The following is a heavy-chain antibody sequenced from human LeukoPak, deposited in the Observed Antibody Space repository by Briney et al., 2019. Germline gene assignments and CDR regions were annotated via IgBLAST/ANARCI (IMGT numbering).Heavy chain of an antibody. J-gene: IGHJ1*01. V-gene: IGHV5-51*01. Sequence: GESLQISCKGSGYSFTTYWIGWVRQMPGKGLEWMGIIYPGDSDTRYSPSFQGQVTISADKSISTAYLQWSSLKASDTAMYYCASGRATVVVAATPFFQHWGQGTLVTVSS. CDR3: ASGRATVVVAATPFFQH. D-gene: IGHD2-15*01. CDR1: GYSFTTYW. CDR2: IYPGDSDT.